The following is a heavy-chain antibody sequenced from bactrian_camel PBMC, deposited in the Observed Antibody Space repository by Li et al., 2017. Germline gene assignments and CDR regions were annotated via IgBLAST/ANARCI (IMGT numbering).Heavy chain of an antibody. J-gene: IGHJ4*01. CDR2: FDSNGIT. Sequence: VQLVESGGGSVQAGGSLRLSCAASGYPCMGWFRQFPGKEREAVAGFDSNGITEYADSVKGRFTMSQDNANNTVYLQMNTLQPEDTAMYYCSAHPVWSGSANCHLSTAFDRWGQGTQVTVS. CDR3: SAHPVWSGSANCHLSTAFDR. V-gene: IGHV3S53*01. CDR1: GYPC. D-gene: IGHD2*01.